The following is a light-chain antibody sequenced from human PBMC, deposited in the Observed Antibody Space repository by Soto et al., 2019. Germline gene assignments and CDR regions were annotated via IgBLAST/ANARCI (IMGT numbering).Light chain of an antibody. J-gene: IGKJ1*01. CDR3: LQRSDWPRT. CDR1: QSVSSY. V-gene: IGKV3-11*01. CDR2: DAS. Sequence: EIVLTQSPATLSLSPGERATLSCRASQSVSSYLAWYQQKPGQAPRLLIYDASNRATGIPARFSGSGSGTDFPLTISSLEPEDFAVYYCLQRSDWPRTFGQGTKVEIK.